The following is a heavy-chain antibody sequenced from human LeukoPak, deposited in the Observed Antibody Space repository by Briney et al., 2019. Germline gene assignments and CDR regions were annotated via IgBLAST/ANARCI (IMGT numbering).Heavy chain of an antibody. CDR1: GFAFSSYW. D-gene: IGHD3-10*02. Sequence: GGSLRLSCAAYGFAFSSYWMSWVRQAPGKGLEWVANIKQDGSEKYYVDSVKGRFTISRDNAKNSLYLQMNSLRAEDTAVYYCARDVRGGDYWGQGTLVTVSS. V-gene: IGHV3-7*01. CDR2: IKQDGSEK. CDR3: ARDVRGGDY. J-gene: IGHJ4*02.